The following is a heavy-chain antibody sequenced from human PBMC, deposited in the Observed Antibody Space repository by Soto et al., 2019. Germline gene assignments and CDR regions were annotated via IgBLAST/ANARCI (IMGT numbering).Heavy chain of an antibody. Sequence: TGGPLRLSYTVAGFTFSSYSMNWVLQDPGKGLEWVSYISSSSTIYYADSVKGGFTISRDNAKNSLYLQMNSLRDEDTAVYYCAREFSYDSSGYHDYWGQGTLVTVSS. V-gene: IGHV3-48*02. D-gene: IGHD3-22*01. J-gene: IGHJ4*02. CDR2: ISSSSTI. CDR3: AREFSYDSSGYHDY. CDR1: GFTFSSYS.